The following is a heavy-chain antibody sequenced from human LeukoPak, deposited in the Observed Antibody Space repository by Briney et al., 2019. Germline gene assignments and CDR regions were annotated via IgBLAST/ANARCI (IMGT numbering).Heavy chain of an antibody. CDR1: GGTFSSYA. D-gene: IGHD2-15*01. J-gene: IGHJ4*02. CDR2: IIPIFGTA. Sequence: SVKVSCKASGGTFSSYAISWVRQAPGQGLEWMGRIIPIFGTANYAQKFQGRVTMTTDTSTSTAYMELRSLRSDDTAVYYCARGGYCSGGSCFGYFDYWGQGTLVTVSS. V-gene: IGHV1-69*05. CDR3: ARGGYCSGGSCFGYFDY.